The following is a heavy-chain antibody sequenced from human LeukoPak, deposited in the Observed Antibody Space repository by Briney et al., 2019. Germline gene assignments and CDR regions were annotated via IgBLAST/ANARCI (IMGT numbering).Heavy chain of an antibody. CDR3: ARDRRKAAAGIYYGMDV. J-gene: IGHJ6*02. CDR1: GGSISNYY. Sequence: PSETLSLTCTVSGGSISNYYWSWIRQPPGKGLEWIGYIYYSGSTNYNPSLKSRVTISVDTPKNQFSLKLNSVTAADTAVYYCARDRRKAAAGIYYGMDVRGQGTTVTVSS. V-gene: IGHV4-59*12. D-gene: IGHD6-13*01. CDR2: IYYSGST.